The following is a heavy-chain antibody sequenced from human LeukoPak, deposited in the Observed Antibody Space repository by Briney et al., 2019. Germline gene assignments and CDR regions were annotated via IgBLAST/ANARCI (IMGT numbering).Heavy chain of an antibody. CDR2: IIPIFGTA. Sequence: SVKVSCKASGGTFSSYAISWVRQAPGQGLEWMGGIIPIFGTANYAQKFQGRVTITTDESTSTAYMELSSLRSEDTAVYYCARTSRRIAAAGTPFDIWGQGTMVTVSS. CDR1: GGTFSSYA. V-gene: IGHV1-69*05. J-gene: IGHJ3*02. CDR3: ARTSRRIAAAGTPFDI. D-gene: IGHD6-13*01.